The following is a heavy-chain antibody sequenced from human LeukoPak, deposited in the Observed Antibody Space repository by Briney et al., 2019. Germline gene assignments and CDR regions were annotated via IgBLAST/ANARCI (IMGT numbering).Heavy chain of an antibody. CDR3: ATTNDAGAYQWGDFFDF. Sequence: WASVKVSCKASGGTSNSHAISWVRQAPGQGLEWMGRIIPNLGTTNRAQNFQDRVTLTADKSTNTAYMELTSLTSDDTAVYYCATTNDAGAYQWGDFFDFWGQGTLVTVCS. CDR2: IIPNLGTT. V-gene: IGHV1-69*04. CDR1: GGTSNSHA. J-gene: IGHJ4*02. D-gene: IGHD3-16*01.